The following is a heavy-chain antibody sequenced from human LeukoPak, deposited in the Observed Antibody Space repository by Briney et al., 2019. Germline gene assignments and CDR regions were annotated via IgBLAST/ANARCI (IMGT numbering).Heavy chain of an antibody. Sequence: SETLSLTCAVYGGSFSGYYWSWIRQPPGKGLEWIGEIHHSGSTDYNPSLKSRVTVSPDKSKNQFSLTLTSVTAADTAVYYCARVERGFYYDFWSGYYYGWFDPWGQGTLVTVSS. CDR3: ARVERGFYYDFWSGYYYGWFDP. CDR2: IHHSGST. D-gene: IGHD3-3*01. V-gene: IGHV4-34*01. CDR1: GGSFSGYY. J-gene: IGHJ5*02.